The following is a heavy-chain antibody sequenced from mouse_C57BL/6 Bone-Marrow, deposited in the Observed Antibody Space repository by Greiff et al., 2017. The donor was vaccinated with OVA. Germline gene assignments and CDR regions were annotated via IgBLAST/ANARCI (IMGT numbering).Heavy chain of an antibody. J-gene: IGHJ1*03. CDR1: GYTFTNYW. CDR2: IYPGGGYT. CDR3: ARSGSNYWYFDV. D-gene: IGHD2-5*01. Sequence: QVQLQQSGAELVRPGTSVKMSCKASGYTFTNYWIGWAKQRPGHGLEWIGDIYPGGGYTNYNEKFKGKATLTADKSSSTAYMQFRSLTSEDSAIYYGARSGSNYWYFDVWGTGTTVTVSS. V-gene: IGHV1-63*01.